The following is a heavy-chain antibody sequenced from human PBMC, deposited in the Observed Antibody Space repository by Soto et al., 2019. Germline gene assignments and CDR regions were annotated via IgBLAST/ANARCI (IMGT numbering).Heavy chain of an antibody. CDR1: GASISSGGY. D-gene: IGHD6-25*01. CDR3: AVCGLAEAAKFPP. CDR2: IYYSGRT. Sequence: QVQLQESGPGLVKPSQTLSLTCTVSGASISSGGYWSWIRQHPGKGLEWIGYIYYSGRTYYNPSHTCQFTIQVDTSKNHSSRKLTFVTAADTAVYFWAVCGLAEAAKFPPWARATLATFPS. J-gene: IGHJ5*02. V-gene: IGHV4-31*01.